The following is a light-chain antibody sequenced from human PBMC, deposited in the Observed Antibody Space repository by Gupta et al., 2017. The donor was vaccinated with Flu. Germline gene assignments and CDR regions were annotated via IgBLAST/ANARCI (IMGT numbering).Light chain of an antibody. V-gene: IGKV3-11*01. Sequence: SPATLSWSPGERATLSCRASQSVSSYLAWYQQKPGQAPRLLIYDASNRATGIPARFSGSGSGTDFTLTISSLEPEDFAVYYCQQRSNWPTFGGGTKVEIK. J-gene: IGKJ4*01. CDR1: QSVSSY. CDR2: DAS. CDR3: QQRSNWPT.